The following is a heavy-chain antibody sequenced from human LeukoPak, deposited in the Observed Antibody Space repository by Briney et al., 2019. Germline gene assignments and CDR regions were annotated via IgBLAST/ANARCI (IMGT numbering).Heavy chain of an antibody. V-gene: IGHV3-48*01. J-gene: IGHJ3*02. CDR3: ASSTASRAFDM. CDR1: GFTFSSYS. Sequence: QPGGSLRLSCAASGFTFSSYSMNWVRQAPGKGLEWFSYISSGSSTIYYADSVKGRFTTSRDNAKNSLYVQMNSLRAEDTAVYYCASSTASRAFDMWGQGTMVTVSS. D-gene: IGHD3-3*02. CDR2: ISSGSSTI.